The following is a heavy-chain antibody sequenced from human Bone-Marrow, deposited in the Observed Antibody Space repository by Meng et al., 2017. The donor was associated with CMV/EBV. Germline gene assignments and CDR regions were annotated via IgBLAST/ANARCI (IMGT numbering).Heavy chain of an antibody. CDR2: IRYDGSNK. V-gene: IGHV3-30*02. CDR1: GFTFSSYS. J-gene: IGHJ4*02. Sequence: GESLKISCAASGFTFSSYSMNWVRQAPGKGLEWVAFIRYDGSNKYYADSVKGRFTISRDNSKNTLYLQMNSLRAEDTAVYYCAKGEYSNSLSFDYWGQGTLVPVSS. D-gene: IGHD4-11*01. CDR3: AKGEYSNSLSFDY.